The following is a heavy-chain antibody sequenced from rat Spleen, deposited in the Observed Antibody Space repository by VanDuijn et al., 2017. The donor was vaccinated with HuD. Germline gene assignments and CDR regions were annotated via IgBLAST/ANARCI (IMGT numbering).Heavy chain of an antibody. CDR1: GFSLTDYS. CDR3: AREKDYSSYIYPNWYFDF. Sequence: EVQLKESGPGLVQPSQTLSLTCTVSGFSLTDYSVHWVRQPPGKGLKWMGIRWSGGNTAYNSALKSRLSISRDTSKSQIFLKMNSLQTEDIATYYCAREKDYSSYIYPNWYFDFWGPGTMVTVSS. J-gene: IGHJ1*01. CDR2: RWSGGNT. D-gene: IGHD1-2*01. V-gene: IGHV2S63*01.